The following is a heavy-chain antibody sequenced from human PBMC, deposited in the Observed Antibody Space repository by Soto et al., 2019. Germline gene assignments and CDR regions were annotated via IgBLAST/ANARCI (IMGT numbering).Heavy chain of an antibody. Sequence: SETLSLTCTVSGGSITSGGYYWSRIRQHPGQGLEWIGYIHYSGTTYYIPSLKSRVKISIDTSKNQFSLKLSSVTAADTAVYYCARGKGILVWFGAQNWFVPWGQGTLVTISS. CDR2: IHYSGTT. J-gene: IGHJ5*02. V-gene: IGHV4-31*03. D-gene: IGHD3-10*01. CDR1: GGSITSGGYY. CDR3: ARGKGILVWFGAQNWFVP.